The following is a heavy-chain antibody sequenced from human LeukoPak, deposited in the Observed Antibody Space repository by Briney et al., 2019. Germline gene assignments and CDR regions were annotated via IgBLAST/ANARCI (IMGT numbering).Heavy chain of an antibody. J-gene: IGHJ4*01. D-gene: IGHD3-3*01. CDR1: GGSISSYY. Sequence: PSETLSHTRTDSGGSISSYYWSWIRQPAGKGLQWIGRIYSSGSANYNPSLKSRVTMSVDTSKNQFSLRLSSVTAADTAVYYCARDLGFWSGPDYWGHGTLVTVSS. V-gene: IGHV4-4*07. CDR2: IYSSGSA. CDR3: ARDLGFWSGPDY.